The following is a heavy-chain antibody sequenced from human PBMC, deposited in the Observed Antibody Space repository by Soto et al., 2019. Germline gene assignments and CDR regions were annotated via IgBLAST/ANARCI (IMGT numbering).Heavy chain of an antibody. CDR3: ASCSQDTPITYLYYYALDV. V-gene: IGHV4-59*01. J-gene: IGHJ6*02. CDR2: IYYSGST. D-gene: IGHD2-15*01. CDR1: GGSISSYY. Sequence: SETLSLTCTVSGGSISSYYWSWIRQPPGKGLEWIGYIYYSGSTNYNPSLKSRVTISVDTSKNQFSLKLSSVTAADTAVYYCASCSQDTPITYLYYYALDVSGQGTTDPVSS.